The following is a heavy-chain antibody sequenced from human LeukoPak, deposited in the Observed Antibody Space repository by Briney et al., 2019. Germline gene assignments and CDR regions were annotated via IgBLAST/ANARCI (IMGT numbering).Heavy chain of an antibody. CDR1: GFTFINYW. CDR3: ARGYFGPEF. Sequence: GGSLRLSCEASGFTFINYWMHWVRQAPGKGLVWVSRINNDGSDTTYADAVRGRFTFSRDNAKNTLYLQMNSLRAEDTAVYYCARGYFGPEFWGQGTLVTVSS. D-gene: IGHD3-9*01. CDR2: INNDGSDT. J-gene: IGHJ4*02. V-gene: IGHV3-74*01.